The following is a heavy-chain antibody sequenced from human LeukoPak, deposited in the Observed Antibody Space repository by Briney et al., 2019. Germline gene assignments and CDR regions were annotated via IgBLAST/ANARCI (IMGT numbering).Heavy chain of an antibody. V-gene: IGHV3-74*01. CDR3: ARGYNWNDEFDY. CDR2: INSDGSST. D-gene: IGHD1-1*01. Sequence: PGGSLRLSCAASGFTFSSYWMHWVRQAPGKGLVWVSRINSDGSSTSYADSVKGRFTISRDNAKNTLYLQMNRLRAEDTAVYYCARGYNWNDEFDYWGQGTLVTVSS. J-gene: IGHJ4*02. CDR1: GFTFSSYW.